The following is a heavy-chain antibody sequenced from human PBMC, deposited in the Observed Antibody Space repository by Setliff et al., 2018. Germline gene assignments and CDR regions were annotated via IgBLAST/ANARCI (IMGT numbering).Heavy chain of an antibody. CDR1: GYTFTGYY. CDR3: ARDTLTLGDITLFDY. J-gene: IGHJ4*02. Sequence: ASVKVSCKASGYTFTGYYMHWVRQAPGQGLEWMGWIYPNSGGTKYAQRFQGRLTMTRDTSISTGSMELSRLRSDDTAIYYCARDTLTLGDITLFDYWGQGTLVTVSS. CDR2: IYPNSGGT. D-gene: IGHD3-16*01. V-gene: IGHV1-2*02.